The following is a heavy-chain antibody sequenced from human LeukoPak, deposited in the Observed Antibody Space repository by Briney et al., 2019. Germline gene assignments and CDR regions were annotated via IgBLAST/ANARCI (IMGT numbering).Heavy chain of an antibody. D-gene: IGHD4-17*01. CDR3: ARINDYGDYGSDY. CDR2: IIPIFGIA. CDR1: GGTFSSYA. V-gene: IGHV1-69*04. Sequence: SVKVSCKASGGTFSSYAISWVRQAPGQGLEWMGRIIPIFGIANYAQKFQGRVTITADKSTCTAYMELSSLRSEDTAVYYCARINDYGDYGSDYWGQGTLVTVSS. J-gene: IGHJ4*02.